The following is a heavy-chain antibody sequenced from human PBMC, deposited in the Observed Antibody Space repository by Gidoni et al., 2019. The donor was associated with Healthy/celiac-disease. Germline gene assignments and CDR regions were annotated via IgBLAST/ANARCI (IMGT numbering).Heavy chain of an antibody. V-gene: IGHV3-23*01. CDR3: AKGTVTGGVFDI. CDR2: ISGSGGST. Sequence: EVQLSESGGGLVQPGGPQRLSCAASGFTFSSYAMSWVRQAPGQGLEGVSAISGSGGSTYYADSVKGRFTISRDNSKNTLYLQMNSLRAEDTAVYYCAKGTVTGGVFDIWGQGTMVTVSS. D-gene: IGHD7-27*01. J-gene: IGHJ3*02. CDR1: GFTFSSYA.